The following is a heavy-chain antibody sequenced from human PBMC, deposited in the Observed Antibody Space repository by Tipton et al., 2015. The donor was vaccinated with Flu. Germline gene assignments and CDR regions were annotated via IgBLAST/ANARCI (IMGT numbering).Heavy chain of an antibody. CDR1: GASVTTYS. CDR3: ARDTIFGVAH. J-gene: IGHJ4*02. Sequence: TLSLTCNVSGASVTTYSWNWIRQSRGKGLEWIGRKGSRGFTNINPSLESRLAMSVDTSKNQFSLKLSSVTAADTAVYYCARDTIFGVAHWGQGTLVTVSS. D-gene: IGHD3-3*01. V-gene: IGHV4-4*07. CDR2: KGSRGFT.